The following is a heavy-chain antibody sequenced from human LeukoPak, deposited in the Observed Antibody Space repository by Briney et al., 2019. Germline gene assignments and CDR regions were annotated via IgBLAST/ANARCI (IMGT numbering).Heavy chain of an antibody. D-gene: IGHD4-17*01. CDR3: ARGNGDYAIHPDY. J-gene: IGHJ4*02. Sequence: GGSLRLSCAASGFTFSSYAMTWVRQAPGKGLEWVSAISGSGSNTYYADSVKGRFTISRDNSKNTLYLLINSLRADATAVYYCARGNGDYAIHPDYWGQGTLVTVSS. V-gene: IGHV3-23*01. CDR2: ISGSGSNT. CDR1: GFTFSSYA.